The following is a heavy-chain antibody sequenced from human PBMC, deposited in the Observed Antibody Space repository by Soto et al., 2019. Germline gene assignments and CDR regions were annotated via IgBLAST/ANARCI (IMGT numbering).Heavy chain of an antibody. D-gene: IGHD3-10*01. CDR2: IDYSVTT. CDR3: ARLASGCGATMDV. CDR1: GGSVSSGTYY. J-gene: IGHJ6*02. Sequence: QLQLQESGPGLVKPSETLSLTCTVSGGSVSSGTYYWGWIRQPPGKGLEWIGSIDYSVTTYYNPSLQIRVTISVDTSKNQFSRKLTSVTAADTAVNYCARLASGCGATMDVWGQGTTVTVSS. V-gene: IGHV4-39*01.